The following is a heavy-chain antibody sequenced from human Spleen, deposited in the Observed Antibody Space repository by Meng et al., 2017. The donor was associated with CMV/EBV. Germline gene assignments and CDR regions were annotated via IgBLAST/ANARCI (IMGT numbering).Heavy chain of an antibody. D-gene: IGHD6-19*01. CDR1: GFTFTSFG. J-gene: IGHJ4*02. Sequence: CAASGFTFTSFGMHWVRQVPGKGLEWVAGISFDGRNEYYADSVKGRFSLSRDSIKNTVYLQMNSLRAEDTAVYYCAKDSSAVAYYFDYWGQGTLVTVSS. CDR2: ISFDGRNE. CDR3: AKDSSAVAYYFDY. V-gene: IGHV3-33*05.